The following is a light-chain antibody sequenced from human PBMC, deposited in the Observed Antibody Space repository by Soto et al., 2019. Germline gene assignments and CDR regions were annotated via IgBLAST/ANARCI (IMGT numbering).Light chain of an antibody. V-gene: IGKV3-20*01. CDR3: QQYGSSPGT. J-gene: IGKJ1*01. CDR1: HSVPTNY. Sequence: EIVLTQSPGTLSLSPGERVTLSCRASHSVPTNYLAWYQQKPGQSPRLLIYGASTRATGIPERFSGSGSGTDFTLTISRLEPEDFAVYYCQQYGSSPGTFGQGTKVDIK. CDR2: GAS.